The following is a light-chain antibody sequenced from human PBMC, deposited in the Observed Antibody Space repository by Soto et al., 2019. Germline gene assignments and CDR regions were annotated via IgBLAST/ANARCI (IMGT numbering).Light chain of an antibody. J-gene: IGKJ2*01. CDR3: QQRSNWPRT. Sequence: EIVLTQSPATLYLSPGERATLSCRASQSVSSYLAWYQQKPGLAPRLLIYDASNRATGIPARFSGSGSGTDFTLTISSLEPEDFAVYYCQQRSNWPRTFGQGTKLEIK. V-gene: IGKV3-11*01. CDR2: DAS. CDR1: QSVSSY.